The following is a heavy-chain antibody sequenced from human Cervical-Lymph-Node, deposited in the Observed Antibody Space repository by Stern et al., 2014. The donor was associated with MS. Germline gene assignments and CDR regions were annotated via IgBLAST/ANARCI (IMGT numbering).Heavy chain of an antibody. CDR3: AREMYSSSYYGLDV. Sequence: QVQLQESGPGLVKPSQTLSLTCTVSGGSMSSRSYYWTWIRQHPVKGLEWMGYIYYGGRTAHNPSLQSRVTISVDTSKNQFSLNLRSVTAADTAVYYCAREMYSSSYYGLDVWGQGTTVTVSS. V-gene: IGHV4-31*03. CDR1: GGSMSSRSYY. CDR2: IYYGGRT. J-gene: IGHJ6*02. D-gene: IGHD6-6*01.